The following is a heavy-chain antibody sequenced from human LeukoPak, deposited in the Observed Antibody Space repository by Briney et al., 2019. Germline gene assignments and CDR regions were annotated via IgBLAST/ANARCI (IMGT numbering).Heavy chain of an antibody. D-gene: IGHD2-15*01. CDR1: GFTFNTYW. CDR2: IHKNGREQ. Sequence: GGSLTLSCVASGFTFNTYWMSWVRQPPGKGLEWVANIHKNGREQYYVDSVKGRFTIYRTNDKNSLYLPMNSLRADDTAGYYCARVGYCSESSCSGAGWYFELWGRGTLVTLS. V-gene: IGHV3-7*01. J-gene: IGHJ2*01. CDR3: ARVGYCSESSCSGAGWYFEL.